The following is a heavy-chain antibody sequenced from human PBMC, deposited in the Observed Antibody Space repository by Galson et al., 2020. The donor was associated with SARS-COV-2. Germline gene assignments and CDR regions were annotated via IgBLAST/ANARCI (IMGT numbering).Heavy chain of an antibody. CDR1: GYTLTELS. Sequence: ASVKVSCKVSGYTLTELSMHWVRQAPGKGLEWMGGFDPEDGETIYAQKFQGRVTMTEDTSTDTAYMELSSLRSEDTAVYYCAGASSMVIVDWFDPWGQGTLVTVSS. D-gene: IGHD5-18*01. J-gene: IGHJ5*02. CDR2: FDPEDGET. CDR3: AGASSMVIVDWFDP. V-gene: IGHV1-24*01.